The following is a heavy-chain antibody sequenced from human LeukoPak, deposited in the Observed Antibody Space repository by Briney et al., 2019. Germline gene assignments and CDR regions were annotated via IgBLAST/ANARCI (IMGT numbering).Heavy chain of an antibody. CDR1: GGSISSSSYY. CDR2: IYYSGST. Sequence: SETLSLTCTVSGGSISSSSYYWGWIRQPPGKGLEWIGSIYYSGSTYYNPSLKSRVTISVDTSKNQFSLKLSSVTAADTAVYYCARYITRGGFDYWGQGTLVTVSS. D-gene: IGHD1-14*01. V-gene: IGHV4-39*07. CDR3: ARYITRGGFDY. J-gene: IGHJ4*02.